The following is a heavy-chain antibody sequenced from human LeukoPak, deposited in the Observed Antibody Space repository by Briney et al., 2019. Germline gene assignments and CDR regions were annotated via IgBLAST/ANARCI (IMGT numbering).Heavy chain of an antibody. J-gene: IGHJ4*02. CDR2: IYYSGNT. CDR1: GASISTYY. CDR3: ARVGQGNFDY. D-gene: IGHD3-10*01. V-gene: IGHV4-59*01. Sequence: PSETLSLTCTVSGASISTYYCSWIRQPPGKGLEWIGYIYYSGNTKYDPSLKSRVTISVDTSKKQFSLNLSSVTAADTAVYYCARVGQGNFDYWGQGTLVTVSS.